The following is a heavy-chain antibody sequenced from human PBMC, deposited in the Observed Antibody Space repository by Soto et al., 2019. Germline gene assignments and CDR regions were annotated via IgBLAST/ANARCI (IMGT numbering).Heavy chain of an antibody. Sequence: SLRLSCTASGFTIGGYTMSWVRQAPGKGLEWVGLIRSKAYSGTTEYAASVKGRFSISRDDSRSIAYLQMNSLKIEDTAVYYCTRGLASCASTSCHFDNWGQGMLVTVSS. CDR3: TRGLASCASTSCHFDN. D-gene: IGHD2-2*01. CDR2: IRSKAYSGTT. J-gene: IGHJ4*02. V-gene: IGHV3-49*04. CDR1: GFTIGGYT.